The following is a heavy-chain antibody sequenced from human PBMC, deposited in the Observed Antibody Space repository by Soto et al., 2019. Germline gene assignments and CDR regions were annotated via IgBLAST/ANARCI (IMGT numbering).Heavy chain of an antibody. Sequence: ASVKVSCKVSGYTLTELSMHWVRQAPGKGLEWMGGFDPEDGETIYAQKFQGRVTMTEDTSTDTAYMELSSLRSEDTAVYYCATAVGYSSSFLFDYWGQGTLVTVSS. CDR3: ATAVGYSSSFLFDY. CDR2: FDPEDGET. V-gene: IGHV1-24*01. D-gene: IGHD6-13*01. J-gene: IGHJ4*02. CDR1: GYTLTELS.